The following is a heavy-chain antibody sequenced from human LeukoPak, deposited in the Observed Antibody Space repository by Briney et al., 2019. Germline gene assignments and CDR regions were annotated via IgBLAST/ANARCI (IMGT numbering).Heavy chain of an antibody. CDR2: ISGSGDST. J-gene: IGHJ4*02. CDR1: GFSFNTYA. V-gene: IGHV3-23*01. Sequence: GGSLRLSCAASGFSFNTYAMSWVRQAPGKGLEWVSAISGSGDSTYYGDSVKGRFTISRDNSKNTLYLQMNSLRAEDTAVYYCAKTRPLDSSSWSHGDYWGQGTLVTVSS. D-gene: IGHD6-13*01. CDR3: AKTRPLDSSSWSHGDY.